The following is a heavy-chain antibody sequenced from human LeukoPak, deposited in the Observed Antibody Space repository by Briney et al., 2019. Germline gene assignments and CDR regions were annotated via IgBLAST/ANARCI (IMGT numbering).Heavy chain of an antibody. CDR3: ARNPLRYLRVGHYDY. D-gene: IGHD3-9*01. CDR1: GFTFSNSA. CDR2: IDYDSSHI. J-gene: IGHJ4*02. Sequence: PGGSLRLSCAASGFTFSNSAMNWVGQVQGKGLEWGSSIDYDSSHIYYAASVRGRFTISRDNARNSVYLQMNSLRVEDTAVYYCARNPLRYLRVGHYDYWGQGTLVAVSS. V-gene: IGHV3-21*01.